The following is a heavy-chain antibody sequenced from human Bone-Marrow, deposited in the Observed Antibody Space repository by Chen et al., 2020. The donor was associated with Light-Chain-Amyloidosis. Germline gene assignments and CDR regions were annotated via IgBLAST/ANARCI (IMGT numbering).Heavy chain of an antibody. CDR2: IYPDDSDA. V-gene: IGHV5-51*01. CDR1: GYTFPIYW. D-gene: IGHD5-12*01. J-gene: IGHJ4*02. CDR3: ARRRDGYNFDY. Sequence: EVQLEQSGPEVKKPGESLKISCKGSGYTFPIYWIGGVRKMPGKGLEWMGVIYPDDSDARYSPSFEGQVTISADKSITTAYLQWRSLKASDTAMYYCARRRDGYNFDYWGQGTLVTVSS.